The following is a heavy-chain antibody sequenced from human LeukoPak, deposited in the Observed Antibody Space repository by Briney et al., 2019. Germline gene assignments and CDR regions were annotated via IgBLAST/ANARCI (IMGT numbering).Heavy chain of an antibody. CDR2: IYSGGST. CDR1: GFTFSSDY. D-gene: IGHD3-22*01. J-gene: IGHJ4*02. Sequence: GGSLRLSCAASGFTFSSDYMSWVRQAPGKGLEWVSVIYSGGSTYSTDTAKSRFTISRDNSKNKLYLLMNSLRDEDTAVYYCAANITMIVSTFGYGGRGPRATVSS. V-gene: IGHV3-66*02. CDR3: AANITMIVSTFGY.